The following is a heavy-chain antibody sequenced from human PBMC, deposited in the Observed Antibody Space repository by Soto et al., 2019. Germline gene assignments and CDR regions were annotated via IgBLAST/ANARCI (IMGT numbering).Heavy chain of an antibody. D-gene: IGHD6-6*01. CDR1: GGSVGSCT. CDR3: ARVAISQLPLDY. J-gene: IGHJ4*02. CDR2: IIPIFGTA. V-gene: IGHV1-69*13. Sequence: GASVEVSCKASGGSVGSCTSSWVRQAPGQGLEWMGGIIPIFGTANYAQKFQGRVTITADESTSKAYMELSSLRSEDTPVYYCARVAISQLPLDYSGQGTLVTVSS.